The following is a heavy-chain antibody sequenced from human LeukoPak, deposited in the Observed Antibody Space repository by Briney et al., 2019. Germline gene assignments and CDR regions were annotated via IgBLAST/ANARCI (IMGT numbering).Heavy chain of an antibody. Sequence: GGSLRLSCAASGFTFSSYGMHWVRQAPGKGLEWVAVIWYDGSNKYYADSVKGRFTISRDNSKNTLYLQMNSLRAEDTAVYYCAREAVTMVRGVPQGYYGMDVWGKGTTVTVSS. CDR3: AREAVTMVRGVPQGYYGMDV. CDR2: IWYDGSNK. CDR1: GFTFSSYG. J-gene: IGHJ6*04. D-gene: IGHD3-10*01. V-gene: IGHV3-33*01.